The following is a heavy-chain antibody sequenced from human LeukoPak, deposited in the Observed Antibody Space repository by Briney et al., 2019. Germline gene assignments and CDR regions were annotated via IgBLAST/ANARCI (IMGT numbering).Heavy chain of an antibody. J-gene: IGHJ4*02. CDR3: ARDRTYDSSGYDY. D-gene: IGHD3-22*01. CDR1: GGTFSSYA. Sequence: SVKVSCKASGGTFSSYAISWVRQAPGQGLEWMGRIIPIFGTANYAQKFQGRVTITTDESTSTAYMELSSLRSDDTAVYYCARDRTYDSSGYDYWGQGTLVTVSS. CDR2: IIPIFGTA. V-gene: IGHV1-69*05.